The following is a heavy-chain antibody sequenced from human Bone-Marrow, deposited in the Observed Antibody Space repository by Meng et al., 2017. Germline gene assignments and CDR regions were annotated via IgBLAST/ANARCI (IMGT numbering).Heavy chain of an antibody. V-gene: IGHV3-23*01. Sequence: GGSLRLSCAASGFTFSSYAMSWVRQAPGKGLEWVSLVSGSGGSTYYTDSMKGRFTISRDNSKNTLHLQMSSLRAEDTAVYYCAKAGGSFSSGWYEVDYWGQGTLVTVSS. J-gene: IGHJ4*02. D-gene: IGHD6-19*01. CDR2: VSGSGGST. CDR3: AKAGGSFSSGWYEVDY. CDR1: GFTFSSYA.